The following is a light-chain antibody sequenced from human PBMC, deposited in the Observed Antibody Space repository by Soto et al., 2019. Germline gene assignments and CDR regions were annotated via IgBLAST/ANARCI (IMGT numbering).Light chain of an antibody. Sequence: DIQRTPSPSTLSSSVGDRVTITCRASQTIDSWLAWYQQRPGKPPNLLIYKASTLASGVPSRFSGSGSGTEFTLTINSLQPDDFATYYCQQYNSYSWTFGQGTKVDI. V-gene: IGKV1-5*03. CDR1: QTIDSW. CDR2: KAS. J-gene: IGKJ1*01. CDR3: QQYNSYSWT.